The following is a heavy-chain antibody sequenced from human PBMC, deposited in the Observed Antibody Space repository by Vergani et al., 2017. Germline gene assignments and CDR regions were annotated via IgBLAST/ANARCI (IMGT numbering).Heavy chain of an antibody. D-gene: IGHD3-22*01. CDR3: ARKHISNYYDSSGYYYMGYYYGMDV. CDR2: ISSSGSTI. J-gene: IGHJ6*02. CDR1: EFTFSNYA. V-gene: IGHV3-48*03. Sequence: EVQLLESGGGLVQPGGSLRLTCAASEFTFSNYAMNWVRQAPGKGLEWVSYISSSGSTIYYADSVKGRFTISRDNAKNSLYLQMNSLRAEDTAVYYCARKHISNYYDSSGYYYMGYYYGMDVWGQGTTVTVSS.